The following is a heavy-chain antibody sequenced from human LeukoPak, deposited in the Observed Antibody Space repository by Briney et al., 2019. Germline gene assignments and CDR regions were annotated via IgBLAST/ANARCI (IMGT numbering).Heavy chain of an antibody. CDR3: AKAPWKRWLGAFDI. J-gene: IGHJ3*02. D-gene: IGHD5-24*01. Sequence: PGGSLRLSCAASGFTFGDYAMHWVRQAPGKGLEWVSGISWNSGSIGYADSVKGRFTISRDNAKNSLYLQMNSLRAEDMALYYCAKAPWKRWLGAFDIWGQGTMVTVSS. V-gene: IGHV3-9*03. CDR1: GFTFGDYA. CDR2: ISWNSGSI.